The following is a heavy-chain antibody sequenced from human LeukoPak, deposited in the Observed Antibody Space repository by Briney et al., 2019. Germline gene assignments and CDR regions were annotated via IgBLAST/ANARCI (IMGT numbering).Heavy chain of an antibody. J-gene: IGHJ6*02. CDR3: GDSRRGGRSHNNYSARNA. V-gene: IGHV4-39*01. CDR1: GGSISMSTYY. D-gene: IGHD4-11*01. CDR2: IHVSGNS. Sequence: SETLSLTCTVSGGSISMSTYYWGWIRQPPGKGLECIGSIHVSGNSYYNPSTSLKSRVTISVDTSKNQFSLNVISVTAADTAVYSLGDSRRGGRSHNNYSARNAGGQGTRFTV.